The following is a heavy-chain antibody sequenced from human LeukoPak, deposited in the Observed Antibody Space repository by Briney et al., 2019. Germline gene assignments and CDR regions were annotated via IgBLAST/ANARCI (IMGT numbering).Heavy chain of an antibody. Sequence: GGSLRLSCAASGFTFSSYAMSWVRQAPGKELEWVSAISGSGGSTYYADSVKGRFTISRDNSKNTLYLQMNSLRAEDTAVYYCAKDPPFSSGWYYFDYWGQGTLVTVSS. CDR1: GFTFSSYA. J-gene: IGHJ4*02. V-gene: IGHV3-23*01. CDR2: ISGSGGST. CDR3: AKDPPFSSGWYYFDY. D-gene: IGHD6-19*01.